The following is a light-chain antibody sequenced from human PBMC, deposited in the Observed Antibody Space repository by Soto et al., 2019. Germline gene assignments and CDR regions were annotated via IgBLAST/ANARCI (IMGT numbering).Light chain of an antibody. J-gene: IGKJ1*01. CDR3: QQYGSSLP. Sequence: EIVLTQSPGTLSLSPGERATLSCRASQSVSSSYLAWYQQKPGQAPRLLIYGVSSRATGIPDRFSGSGSGTDFTLTISRLEPEDFAVYYCQQYGSSLPFGQGTKVEIK. CDR1: QSVSSSY. CDR2: GVS. V-gene: IGKV3-20*01.